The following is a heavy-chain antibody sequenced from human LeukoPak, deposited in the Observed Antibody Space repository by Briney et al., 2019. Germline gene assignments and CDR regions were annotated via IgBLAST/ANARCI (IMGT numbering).Heavy chain of an antibody. V-gene: IGHV3-7*01. CDR3: VRQAGVS. CDR2: IKGDGSDK. CDR1: GFSISDYW. J-gene: IGHJ5*01. D-gene: IGHD6-19*01. Sequence: PGWSLRLSCAVSGFSISDYWMTRVRQAPGKGLECVANIKGDGSDKNYVDSVKGRFTISRDNAKNSLYLQMNSLRVEDTAVYYCVRQAGVSWGQGTLVTVSS.